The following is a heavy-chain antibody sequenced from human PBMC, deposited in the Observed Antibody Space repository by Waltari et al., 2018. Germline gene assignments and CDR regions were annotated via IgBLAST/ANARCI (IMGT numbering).Heavy chain of an antibody. Sequence: QVLLVESGGGLVKPGGSLRLSCAPSGFTFSAYSLSWVRQAPGKGLEWVSHISGIGSTTNYAASVKGRFTISRDNAKNSVFLQLNSLRADDTAMYYCVRDERWLHLIGTFDSWGQGTLVTVSS. V-gene: IGHV3-11*01. CDR1: GFTFSAYS. CDR3: VRDERWLHLIGTFDS. J-gene: IGHJ4*02. D-gene: IGHD3-9*01. CDR2: ISGIGSTT.